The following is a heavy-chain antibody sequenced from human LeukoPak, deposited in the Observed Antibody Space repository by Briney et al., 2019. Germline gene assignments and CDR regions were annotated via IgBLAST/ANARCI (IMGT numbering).Heavy chain of an antibody. CDR1: GFTFSSYD. Sequence: GGSLRLSCAASGFTFSSYDMHWVRQATGKGLEWVSAIGTAGDTYYPGSVKGRFTISRENAKNSLYLQMNSLRAGDTAVYYCARSRRSVGWLQPKFDAFDIWGQGTMVTVSS. J-gene: IGHJ3*02. CDR3: ARSRRSVGWLQPKFDAFDI. CDR2: IGTAGDT. V-gene: IGHV3-13*01. D-gene: IGHD5-24*01.